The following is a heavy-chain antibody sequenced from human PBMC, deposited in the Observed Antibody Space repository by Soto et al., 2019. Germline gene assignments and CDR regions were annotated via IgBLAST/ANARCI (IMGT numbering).Heavy chain of an antibody. CDR1: GASITSGDYF. V-gene: IGHV4-30-4*01. J-gene: IGHJ4*02. Sequence: PSETLSLTCTVSGASITSGDYFWSWIRQSPGKGLQWIGYIYDSGSSYYNPSLKSRVTMSVDTYKNQFSLTLSSVTAAATAVYYCASEKGYISCPKNFDYWGQGTLVTVSS. CDR3: ASEKGYISCPKNFDY. D-gene: IGHD5-12*01. CDR2: IYDSGSS.